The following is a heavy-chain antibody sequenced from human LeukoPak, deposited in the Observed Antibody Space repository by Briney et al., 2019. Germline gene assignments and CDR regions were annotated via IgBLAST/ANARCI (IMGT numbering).Heavy chain of an antibody. Sequence: SETLSPTCTVSGGSISSYYWSWIRQPPGKGLEWIGYIYYSGSTNYNPSLKSRVTISVDTSKNQFSLKLSSVTAADTAVYYCARTPMFFWDGYNSGAFDIWGQGTMVTVSS. CDR3: ARTPMFFWDGYNSGAFDI. D-gene: IGHD5-24*01. CDR2: IYYSGST. J-gene: IGHJ3*02. CDR1: GGSISSYY. V-gene: IGHV4-59*01.